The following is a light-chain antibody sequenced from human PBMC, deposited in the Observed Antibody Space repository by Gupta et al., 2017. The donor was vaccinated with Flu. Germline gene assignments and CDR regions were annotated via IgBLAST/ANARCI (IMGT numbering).Light chain of an antibody. V-gene: IGKV3-11*01. CDR3: QKRSNWPPYT. J-gene: IGKJ2*01. Sequence: EIVLTQSPATLSLPPGERATLFCRASQSVSTYLAWYQHKPGQAPRLLIYDASNRATGIPARFRGSGSGTDFTLTISSLEPEDFAVYYCQKRSNWPPYTFGQGTRLEIK. CDR1: QSVSTY. CDR2: DAS.